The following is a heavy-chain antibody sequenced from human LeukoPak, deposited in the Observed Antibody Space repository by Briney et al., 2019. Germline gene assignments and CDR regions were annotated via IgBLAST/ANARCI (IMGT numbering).Heavy chain of an antibody. Sequence: VGSLRLSCAASGFTFSSYSMNWVRQAPGKGLEWVSYISSSGSTIYYADSVKGRFTISRDNAKNSLYLQMNSLRAEDTAVYYCARGRLGDFWSGYLYFDYWGQGTLVTVSS. D-gene: IGHD3-3*01. CDR3: ARGRLGDFWSGYLYFDY. V-gene: IGHV3-48*04. J-gene: IGHJ4*02. CDR2: ISSSGSTI. CDR1: GFTFSSYS.